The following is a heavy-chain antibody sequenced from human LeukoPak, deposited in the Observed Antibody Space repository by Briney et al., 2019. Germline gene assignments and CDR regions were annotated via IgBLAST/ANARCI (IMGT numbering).Heavy chain of an antibody. D-gene: IGHD5-18*01. CDR2: IYSGDTT. CDR3: AKDRSRTGYSYGY. Sequence: SGGSLRLSCAVSGFTVSGNYMSWVRQAPGKGLEWVSLIYSGDTTLYADSVKGRFTISRDISKNTLYLQMNSLRAEDTAVYYCAKDRSRTGYSYGYWGQGTLVTVSS. V-gene: IGHV3-53*01. J-gene: IGHJ4*02. CDR1: GFTVSGNY.